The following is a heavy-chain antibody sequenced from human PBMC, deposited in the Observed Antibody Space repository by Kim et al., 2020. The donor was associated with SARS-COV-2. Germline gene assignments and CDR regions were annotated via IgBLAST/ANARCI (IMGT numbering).Heavy chain of an antibody. CDR3: ARECRYCSSTSSTDY. J-gene: IGHJ4*02. CDR1: GFTFSSYS. Sequence: GGSLRLSCAASGFTFSSYSMNWVRQAPGKGLEWVSSISSSSSYIYYADSVKGRFTISRDNAKNSLYLQMNSLRAEDTAVYYCARECRYCSSTSSTDYWGQGTLVTVSS. CDR2: ISSSSSYI. D-gene: IGHD2-2*01. V-gene: IGHV3-21*01.